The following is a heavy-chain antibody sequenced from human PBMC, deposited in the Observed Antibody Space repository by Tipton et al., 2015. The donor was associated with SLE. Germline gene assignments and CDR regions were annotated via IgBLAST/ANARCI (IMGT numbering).Heavy chain of an antibody. CDR3: ARVDDSSPLDDWFDP. CDR1: GGSFSSRTYF. V-gene: IGHV4-39*02. CDR2: LNYRGIT. J-gene: IGHJ5*02. Sequence: TLSLTCSVSGGSFSSRTYFWAWIRRPPGKGLEWIGSLNYRGITHYNPSLESRVTMSVDTSKNHFSLRLTSVTAADTAVYYCARVDDSSPLDDWFDPWGQGTLVTVSS. D-gene: IGHD6-13*01.